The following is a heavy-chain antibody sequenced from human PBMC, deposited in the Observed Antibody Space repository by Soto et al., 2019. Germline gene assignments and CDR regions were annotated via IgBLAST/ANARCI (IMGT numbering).Heavy chain of an antibody. D-gene: IGHD2-8*01. V-gene: IGHV3-15*07. J-gene: IGHJ4*01. Sequence: GGSLILSCASSGFTFSTAWLNWYRPAPGKRLEWVGRIKSTTDGGTTDYAEPVKGRFAISRDDSNNMVYLQMNSLKIEDTAVYYCTTESYSTILIVRFDYWGHGPLVTVSS. CDR1: GFTFSTAW. CDR2: IKSTTDGGTT. CDR3: TTESYSTILIVRFDY.